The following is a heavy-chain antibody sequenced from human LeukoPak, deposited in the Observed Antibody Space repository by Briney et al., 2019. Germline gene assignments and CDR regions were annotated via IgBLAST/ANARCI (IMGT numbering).Heavy chain of an antibody. CDR1: GFTFSNAW. CDR3: TTDLGGADFDY. V-gene: IGHV3-15*01. CDR2: IKSKTDGGTT. D-gene: IGHD3-16*01. J-gene: IGHJ4*02. Sequence: GGSLRLSCAASGFTFSNAWMSWVRQAPGKGLEWVGRIKSKTDGGTTDYAAPVKGRFTIPRDDLKNTLYLQMNSLKTEDTAVYYCTTDLGGADFDYWGQGTLVTVSS.